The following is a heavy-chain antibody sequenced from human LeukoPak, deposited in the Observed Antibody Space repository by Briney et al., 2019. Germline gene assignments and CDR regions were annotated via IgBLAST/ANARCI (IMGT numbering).Heavy chain of an antibody. CDR3: ARDGGFGGPPGDNWFDS. D-gene: IGHD3-16*01. Sequence: GGSLRLSCAASGFTVSSKYMSWVRQAPGKGLEWVSSIHTAGSSYADSVKGRFTISRDNSANTLHLQMSSLRPEDTAMYYCARDGGFGGPPGDNWFDSWGQGTLVTVSS. V-gene: IGHV3-66*02. J-gene: IGHJ5*01. CDR2: IHTAGSS. CDR1: GFTVSSKY.